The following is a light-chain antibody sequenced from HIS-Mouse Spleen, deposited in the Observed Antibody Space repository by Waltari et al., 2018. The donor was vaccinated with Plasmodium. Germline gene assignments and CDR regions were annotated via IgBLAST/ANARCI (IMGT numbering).Light chain of an antibody. CDR2: GAS. J-gene: IGKJ3*01. Sequence: EIVMTQSPATLSVSPGERATLSCRASQRVSSNLTWYQQKPGQAPRLLIYGASTRATGIPARFSGSGSGTEFTLTISSVQSEDLAVYYCQQYNNWSFTFGPGTTVDIK. V-gene: IGKV3-15*01. CDR1: QRVSSN. CDR3: QQYNNWSFT.